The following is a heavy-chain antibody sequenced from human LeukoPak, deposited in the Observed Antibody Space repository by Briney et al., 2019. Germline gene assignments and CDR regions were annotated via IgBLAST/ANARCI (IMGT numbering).Heavy chain of an antibody. CDR2: ITYSGNP. CDR1: GGAVSSYY. V-gene: IGHV4-59*02. CDR3: ARDHKVVVAGWSNPRDSNWFDP. J-gene: IGHJ5*02. D-gene: IGHD2-15*01. Sequence: SETLSLTCTVSGGAVSSYYLTWIRQPPGKGLEWIGHITYSGNPDYNPSLKSRVTISVDTAKNQFSLRLSSVTAADTAVYYCARDHKVVVAGWSNPRDSNWFDPWGQGTLVTVSS.